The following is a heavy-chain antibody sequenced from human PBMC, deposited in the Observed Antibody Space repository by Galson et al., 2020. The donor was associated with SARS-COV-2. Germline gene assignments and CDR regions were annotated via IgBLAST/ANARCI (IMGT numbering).Heavy chain of an antibody. D-gene: IGHD4-17*01. CDR3: ARLHYGEYAPEAFDM. Sequence: SETLSLTCAVSGTSISGGSYSWNWIRQPPGKGLEWIGYISHSGGTYYNPSLKSRVTISGDRSKNQFSLRLSSVTAADAAVYFCARLHYGEYAPEAFDMGAQGQGSPWLQ. V-gene: IGHV4-30-2*01. CDR1: GTSISGGSYS. CDR2: ISHSGGT. J-gene: IGHJ3*02.